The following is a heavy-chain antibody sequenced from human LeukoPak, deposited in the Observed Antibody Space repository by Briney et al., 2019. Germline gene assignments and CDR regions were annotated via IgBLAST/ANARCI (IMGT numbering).Heavy chain of an antibody. CDR3: ARGDYSSSWYRFDY. J-gene: IGHJ4*02. D-gene: IGHD6-13*01. CDR2: IYTSGST. Sequence: SETLSLTCTVSGGSISSGSYYWSWIRQPAGKGLEWIGRIYTSGSTNYNPSLKSRVTISVDTSKNQFSLKLSSVTAADTAVYYCARGDYSSSWYRFDYWGQGTLVTVSS. CDR1: GGSISSGSYY. V-gene: IGHV4-61*02.